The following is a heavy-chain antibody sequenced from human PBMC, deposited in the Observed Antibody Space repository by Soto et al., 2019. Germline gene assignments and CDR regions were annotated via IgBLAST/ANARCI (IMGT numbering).Heavy chain of an antibody. CDR2: ISSSSSYI. Sequence: GGSLRLSCAASGFTFSSYSMNWVRQAPGKGLEWVSSISSSSSYIYYADSVKGRFTISRDNAKNSLYLQMNSLRAEDTAVYYCAREGRNSSSWYWGYYYYYYMDVWGKGTTVTVSS. V-gene: IGHV3-21*01. CDR3: AREGRNSSSWYWGYYYYYYMDV. CDR1: GFTFSSYS. D-gene: IGHD6-13*01. J-gene: IGHJ6*03.